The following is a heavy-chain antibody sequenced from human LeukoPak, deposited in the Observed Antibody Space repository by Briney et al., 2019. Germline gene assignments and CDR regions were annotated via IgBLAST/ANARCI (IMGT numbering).Heavy chain of an antibody. V-gene: IGHV3-33*01. CDR3: ARAYCSGGSCYFLDY. CDR1: GFTFSSYG. CDR2: IWYDGSNK. Sequence: GGSVRLSCAASGFTFSSYGMHWVRQAPGKGLEWVAVIWYDGSNKYYADSVKGRFTISRDNSKNTLYLQMNSLRAEDTAVYYCARAYCSGGSCYFLDYWGQGTLVTVSS. J-gene: IGHJ4*02. D-gene: IGHD2-15*01.